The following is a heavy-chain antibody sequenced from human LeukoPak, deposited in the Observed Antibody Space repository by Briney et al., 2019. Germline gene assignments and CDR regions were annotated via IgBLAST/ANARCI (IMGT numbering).Heavy chain of an antibody. J-gene: IGHJ4*02. CDR1: GFIFSSYE. D-gene: IGHD5-18*01. CDR2: ISSSGSTI. CDR3: ARDDSYGLDY. Sequence: GGSLRLSCAASGFIFSSYEMNWVRQAPGKGLEWVSYISSSGSTIYYAGSVKGRFTISRDNAKDSLYLQMNSLRAEDTAVYYCARDDSYGLDYWGQGTLVTVSS. V-gene: IGHV3-48*03.